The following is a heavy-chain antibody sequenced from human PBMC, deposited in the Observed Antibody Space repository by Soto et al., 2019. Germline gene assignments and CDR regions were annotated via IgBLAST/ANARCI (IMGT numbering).Heavy chain of an antibody. CDR3: ARSASDYGDYPLDY. CDR1: GYTFTGYY. D-gene: IGHD4-17*01. J-gene: IGHJ4*02. V-gene: IGHV1-2*04. Sequence: ASVKVSCKASGYTFTGYYMHWVRQAPGQGLEWMGWINPNSGGTNYAQKFQGWVTMTRDTSISTAYMELSRLRSDDTAVYYCARSASDYGDYPLDYWGQGTLVTVSS. CDR2: INPNSGGT.